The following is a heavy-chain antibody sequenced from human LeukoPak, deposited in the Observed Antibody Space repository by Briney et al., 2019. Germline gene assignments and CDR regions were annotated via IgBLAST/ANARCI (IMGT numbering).Heavy chain of an antibody. Sequence: SETLSLTCTVSGYFISSGYYWGWIRQPPGKGLEWIGSIYHSGTTYYNPSLESRVTISVDTSKNQLSLKLSSVTAADTAVYYCARSYSSGWYKYFQHWGQGTLVTVSS. CDR3: ARSYSSGWYKYFQH. V-gene: IGHV4-38-2*02. CDR1: GYFISSGYY. CDR2: IYHSGTT. J-gene: IGHJ1*01. D-gene: IGHD6-19*01.